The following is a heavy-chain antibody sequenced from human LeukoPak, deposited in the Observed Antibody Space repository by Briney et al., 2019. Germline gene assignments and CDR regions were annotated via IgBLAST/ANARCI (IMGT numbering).Heavy chain of an antibody. CDR1: GFTFSSYA. CDR2: ISTSSSYI. V-gene: IGHV3-21*01. D-gene: IGHD1-26*01. Sequence: PGGSLRLSCAASGFTFSSYAMSWVRQAPGKGLEWVSFISTSSSYIYYADSVKGRFTISRDNAKNSLYLQMNSLRAEDTAVYYCARKTYSGSYWGQGTLVTVSS. J-gene: IGHJ4*02. CDR3: ARKTYSGSY.